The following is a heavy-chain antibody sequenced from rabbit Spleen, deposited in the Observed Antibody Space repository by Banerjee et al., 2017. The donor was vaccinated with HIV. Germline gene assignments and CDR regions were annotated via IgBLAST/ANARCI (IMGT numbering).Heavy chain of an antibody. Sequence: QEQLVESGGGLVQPGGSLKLSCTVSGFDISKYGVTWVRQAPGKGLEWIGYIDPIFGVSYYATWVNGRFTISSHDAQNTLYLQLNSLTAADTATYFCARPDFTGGAVSIGYTRLDLWGQGTLVTVS. J-gene: IGHJ3*01. CDR1: GFDISKYG. CDR3: ARPDFTGGAVSIGYTRLDL. V-gene: IGHV1S47*01. CDR2: IDPIFGVS. D-gene: IGHD1-1*01.